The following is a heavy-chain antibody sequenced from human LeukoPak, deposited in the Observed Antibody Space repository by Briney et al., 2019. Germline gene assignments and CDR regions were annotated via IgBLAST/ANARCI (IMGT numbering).Heavy chain of an antibody. J-gene: IGHJ3*02. CDR3: ARSYYYDSSGRYDAFDI. V-gene: IGHV3-7*01. CDR2: IKQDGSEK. CDR1: GFTFSNYW. D-gene: IGHD3-22*01. Sequence: GGSLRLSCAASGFTFSNYWMSWVRQAPGKGLEWVANIKQDGSEKYYVDSGKGRFTISRDTAKNSPYLQMNSLRAEDTAVYYCARSYYYDSSGRYDAFDIWGQGTMVTVSS.